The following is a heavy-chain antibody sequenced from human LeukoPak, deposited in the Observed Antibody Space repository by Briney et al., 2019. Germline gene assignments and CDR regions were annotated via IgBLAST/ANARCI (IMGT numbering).Heavy chain of an antibody. CDR2: INHSGST. D-gene: IGHD4-17*01. V-gene: IGHV4-34*01. CDR3: ARGIDYGDYVSRPRYFDY. Sequence: SETLSLTCAVYGGSFSGYYWSWIRQPPGKGLERIGEINHSGSTNYNPSLKSRVTISVDTSKNQFSLKLSSVTAADTAVYYCARGIDYGDYVSRPRYFDYWGQGTLVTVSS. CDR1: GGSFSGYY. J-gene: IGHJ4*02.